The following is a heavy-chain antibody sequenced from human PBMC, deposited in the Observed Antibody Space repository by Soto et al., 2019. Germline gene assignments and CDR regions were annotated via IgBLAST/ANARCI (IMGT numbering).Heavy chain of an antibody. CDR1: GFTVSSNY. J-gene: IGHJ3*02. CDR2: IYSGGST. Sequence: EVQLVESGGGLVQPGGSLRLSCAASGFTVSSNYMSWVRQAPGKGLEWVSVIYSGGSTYYADSVKGRFTISRDNSKNTLYLQMNSLRAEDTAVYYCATSLYYDYIWGQGSDAFDIWGQGTMVTVSS. CDR3: ATSLYYDYIWGQGSDAFDI. V-gene: IGHV3-66*01. D-gene: IGHD3-16*01.